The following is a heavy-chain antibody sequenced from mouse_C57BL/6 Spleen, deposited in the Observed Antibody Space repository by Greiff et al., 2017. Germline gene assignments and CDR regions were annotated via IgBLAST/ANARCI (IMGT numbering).Heavy chain of an antibody. Sequence: EVQGVESGGGLVKPGGSLKLSCAASGFTFSSYTMSWVRQTPEKRLEWVATISGGGGNTYYPDSVKGRFTISRDNAKNTLYLHMSSLRSEDTALYYCARHEGYDEEYFDYWGQGTTLTVSS. V-gene: IGHV5-9*01. D-gene: IGHD2-2*01. J-gene: IGHJ2*01. CDR3: ARHEGYDEEYFDY. CDR2: ISGGGGNT. CDR1: GFTFSSYT.